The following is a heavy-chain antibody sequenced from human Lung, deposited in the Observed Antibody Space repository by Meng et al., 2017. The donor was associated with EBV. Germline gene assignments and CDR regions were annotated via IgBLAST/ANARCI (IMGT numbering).Heavy chain of an antibody. Sequence: EVQLVESXXXXVXXGGXLTLSCAASGFIFSDYWMHWVRQAPGKGPVWVSRINGDGSSTNYADSVRGRFTISRDNAKNTLYLHMNSLTTDDVAVYYCARTMTMIDPYYFDYWGQGILVSSPQ. J-gene: IGHJ4*02. D-gene: IGHD3-22*01. CDR1: GFIFSDYW. V-gene: IGHV3-74*01. CDR2: INGDGSST. CDR3: ARTMTMIDPYYFDY.